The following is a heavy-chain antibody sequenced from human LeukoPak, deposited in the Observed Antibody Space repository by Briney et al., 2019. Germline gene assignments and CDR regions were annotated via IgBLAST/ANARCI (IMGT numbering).Heavy chain of an antibody. J-gene: IGHJ4*02. CDR1: GYSFTDYW. CDR3: AIKRFYDNNVAPLY. V-gene: IGHV5-51*01. CDR2: TWPGHSDT. D-gene: IGHD3-16*01. Sequence: GESLKISCRGSGYSFTDYWIGWVRQMPEKGLEWMGITWPGHSDTRYSPSFQGQVTISADESISTAYLQWTSLKASDTAVYYCAIKRFYDNNVAPLYWGQGTLVTVSS.